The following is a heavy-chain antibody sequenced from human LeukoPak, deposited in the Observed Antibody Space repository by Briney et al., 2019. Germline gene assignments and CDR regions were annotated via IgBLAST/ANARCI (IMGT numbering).Heavy chain of an antibody. J-gene: IGHJ3*02. CDR3: AKDRTRVVPSAFDI. V-gene: IGHV3-23*01. CDR1: GFTLSSYW. CDR2: ISGSGGST. Sequence: AGGSLRLSCAASGFTLSSYWMSWVRQAPGKGLEWVSAISGSGGSTYYADSVKGRFTISRDNSNNTLHLQMNSMRAEETAVYSCAKDRTRVVPSAFDIWGQGTMVTVS. D-gene: IGHD3-3*01.